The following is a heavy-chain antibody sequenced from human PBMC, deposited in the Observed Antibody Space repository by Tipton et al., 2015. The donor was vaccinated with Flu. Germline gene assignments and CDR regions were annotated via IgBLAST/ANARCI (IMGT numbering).Heavy chain of an antibody. D-gene: IGHD2-21*01. CDR2: IYYSGST. Sequence: LRLSCTVSGGSISSGGYYWSWIRQHPGKGLEWIGYIYYSGSTYYNPSLKSRVTISVDTSKNQFSLKLSSVTAADTAVYYCARSPKFQSSPFDYWGQGTLVTVSS. V-gene: IGHV4-31*03. J-gene: IGHJ4*02. CDR1: GGSISSGGYY. CDR3: ARSPKFQSSPFDY.